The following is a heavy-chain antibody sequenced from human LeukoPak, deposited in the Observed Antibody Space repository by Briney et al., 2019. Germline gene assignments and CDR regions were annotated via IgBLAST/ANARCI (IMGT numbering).Heavy chain of an antibody. CDR2: IFTSGRT. D-gene: IGHD1-1*01. CDR1: GGSISSGSYY. J-gene: IGHJ6*03. CDR3: ARHATGTTFFGYYYYMDV. Sequence: KPSETLSLTCTVSGGSISSGSYYWSWIRQPAGKGLELIGRIFTSGRTNYNPSLKSRVTISLDTSKNQFSLKLSSVTAADTAVYYCARHATGTTFFGYYYYMDVWGKGTTVTISS. V-gene: IGHV4-61*02.